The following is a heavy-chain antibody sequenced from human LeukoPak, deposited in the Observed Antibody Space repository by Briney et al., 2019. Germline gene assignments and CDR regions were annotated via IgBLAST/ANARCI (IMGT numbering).Heavy chain of an antibody. CDR2: ISSSSSYI. CDR3: VSTEGGSSWYYFDY. D-gene: IGHD6-13*01. CDR1: GFTFSSYS. J-gene: IGHJ4*02. Sequence: GGSLRLSCAASGFTFSSYSMNWVRQAPGKGLEWVSSISSSSSYIYYADSVKGRFTISRDNAKNSLYLQMNSLRAEDTAVYYCVSTEGGSSWYYFDYWGQGTLVTVSS. V-gene: IGHV3-21*01.